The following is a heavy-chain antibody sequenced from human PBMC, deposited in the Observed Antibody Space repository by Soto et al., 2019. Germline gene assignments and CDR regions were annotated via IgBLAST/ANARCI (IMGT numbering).Heavy chain of an antibody. CDR3: ANEHRGCVFAY. Sequence: PGGSLRLSCAASGFTFSSYGMHWVRQAPGKGLEWVAVISYDGNNQYYADSVKGRFTISRDNSKNTLYLQMNSLRAEDTAVYYCANEHRGCVFAYWGQGTLVPVSS. CDR2: ISYDGNNQ. CDR1: GFTFSSYG. V-gene: IGHV3-30*18. D-gene: IGHD6-19*01. J-gene: IGHJ4*02.